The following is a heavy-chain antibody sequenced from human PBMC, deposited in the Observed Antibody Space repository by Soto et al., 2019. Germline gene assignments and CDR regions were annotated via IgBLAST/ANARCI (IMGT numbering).Heavy chain of an antibody. CDR1: GGSISSYY. V-gene: IGHV4-4*07. CDR3: ATSIAEAGTNWFDP. Sequence: SETLSLTCTVSGGSISSYYWSWIRQPAGKGLEWIGRIYTSGSTNYNPSLKSRVTMSVDTSKNQFSLKLSSVTAADTAVYYCATSIAEAGTNWFDPWGQGTLVTVSS. CDR2: IYTSGST. J-gene: IGHJ5*02. D-gene: IGHD6-13*01.